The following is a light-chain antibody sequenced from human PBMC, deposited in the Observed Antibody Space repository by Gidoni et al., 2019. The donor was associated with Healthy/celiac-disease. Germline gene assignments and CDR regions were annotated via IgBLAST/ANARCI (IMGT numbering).Light chain of an antibody. J-gene: IGKJ5*01. V-gene: IGKV1-33*01. CDR1: QDISNY. CDR3: QQYDNPSIT. CDR2: DAS. Sequence: DIQMTQSPSSLSASVGDRVTITCQASQDISNYLNWYQQKPGKAPKLLIYDASNLETGVPSRFSGSGSGTDFTFTISSLQPEDIATYYCQQYDNPSITFXQXTRLEIK.